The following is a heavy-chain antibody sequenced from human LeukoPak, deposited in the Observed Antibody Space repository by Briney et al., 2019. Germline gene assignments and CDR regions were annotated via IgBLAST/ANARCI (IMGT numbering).Heavy chain of an antibody. CDR1: GGSISSYY. D-gene: IGHD3-22*01. Sequence: SETLSLTCTVSGGSISSYYWSWIRQPPGKGLEWIGYIYYSGSTNYNPSLKSRVTISVDTSKNQFSLKLSSVTAADTAVYYCASSRTYYYDSSGYSFDYWGQGTLVTVSS. CDR2: IYYSGST. CDR3: ASSRTYYYDSSGYSFDY. J-gene: IGHJ4*02. V-gene: IGHV4-59*01.